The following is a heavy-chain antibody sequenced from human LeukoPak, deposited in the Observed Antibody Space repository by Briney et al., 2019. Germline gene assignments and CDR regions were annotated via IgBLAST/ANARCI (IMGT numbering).Heavy chain of an antibody. V-gene: IGHV3-30-3*01. Sequence: GGSLRLSCAASGFTFSSYAMHWVRRAPGKGLEWVAVISYDGSNKYYADSVKGRFTISRDNSKSTLYLQMNSLRAEDTAVYYCARDRGYCSGGSCYSLDYYYYGMDVWGQGTTVTVSS. CDR2: ISYDGSNK. J-gene: IGHJ6*02. D-gene: IGHD2-15*01. CDR3: ARDRGYCSGGSCYSLDYYYYGMDV. CDR1: GFTFSSYA.